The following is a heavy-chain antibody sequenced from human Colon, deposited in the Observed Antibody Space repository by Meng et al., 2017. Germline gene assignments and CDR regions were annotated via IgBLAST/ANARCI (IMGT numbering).Heavy chain of an antibody. J-gene: IGHJ4*02. CDR1: GFSFSTYG. V-gene: IGHV3-33*01. CDR3: ARGATPENFDY. Sequence: VELVEFGGDVVQPGRSLRLSCVASGFSFSTYGMHWVRQAPGKGLEWVAIIWFDGSNKYYGDSVKGRFTISRDNSKNTLYLQMNSLRVEDTAVYYCARGATPENFDYWGQGTLVTVSS. CDR2: IWFDGSNK.